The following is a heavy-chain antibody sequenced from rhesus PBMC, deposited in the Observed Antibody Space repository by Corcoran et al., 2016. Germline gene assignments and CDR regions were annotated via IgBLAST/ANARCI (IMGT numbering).Heavy chain of an antibody. V-gene: IGHV4-160*01. CDR3: ASPAAAACLRNRFDV. J-gene: IGHJ5-1*01. CDR1: GGSLSSNY. CDR2: IYGSGGST. D-gene: IGHD6S26*01. Sequence: QVQLQESGPGLVKPSETLSLTCAVSGGSLSSNYWSWIRQAPGKGREWIGRIYGSGGSTDYNPSLKSRVSISTDTSKNQFSLKLSSVTAADTAVYYCASPAAAACLRNRFDVWGPGVLVTVSS.